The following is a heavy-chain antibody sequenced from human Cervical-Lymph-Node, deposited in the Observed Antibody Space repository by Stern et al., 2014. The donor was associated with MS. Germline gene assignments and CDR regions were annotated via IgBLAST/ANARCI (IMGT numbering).Heavy chain of an antibody. V-gene: IGHV4-59*08. CDR2: VHYSGTT. J-gene: IGHJ4*02. CDR1: GGSISSYY. D-gene: IGHD3-3*01. CDR3: AGSGTYYPDY. Sequence: QVQLQESGPGLVKPSETLSLTCSVSGGSISSYYWNWIRQPPGKGLEWIANVHYSGTTNYNPSLKSRVTILLDTSMNKISLKLTSVNAADTAVYYCAGSGTYYPDYWGQGILVTVSS.